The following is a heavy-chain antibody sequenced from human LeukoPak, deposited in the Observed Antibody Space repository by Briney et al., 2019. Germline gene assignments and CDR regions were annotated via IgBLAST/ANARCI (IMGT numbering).Heavy chain of an antibody. J-gene: IGHJ5*02. CDR3: ARAPEKGYYDSNWFDP. CDR1: GGTFSSYA. V-gene: IGHV1-69*05. Sequence: ASVKVSCKASGGTFSSYAISWVRQAPGQGLEWMGGIIPIFGTANYAQKFQGRVTITTDESTSTAYMELSSLRSEDTAVYYCARAPEKGYYDSNWFDPWGQGTLVTVSS. CDR2: IIPIFGTA. D-gene: IGHD3-22*01.